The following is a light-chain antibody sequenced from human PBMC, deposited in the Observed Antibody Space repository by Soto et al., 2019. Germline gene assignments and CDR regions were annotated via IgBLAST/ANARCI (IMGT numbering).Light chain of an antibody. J-gene: IGKJ4*01. CDR3: QQYDSSRLI. V-gene: IGKV3-20*01. CDR1: QSVTSTF. Sequence: ELVLTQSPYTLSFAPGEGSTLSFSSSQSVTSTFLTWYQQKPGQAPRLLIYGASSRATGIPDRFSGSGSGTDFTLTISRLEPEDFAVYYCQQYDSSRLIFGGGTKVDIK. CDR2: GAS.